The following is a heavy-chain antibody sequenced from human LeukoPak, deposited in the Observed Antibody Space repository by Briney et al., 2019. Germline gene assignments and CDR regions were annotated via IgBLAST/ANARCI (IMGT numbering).Heavy chain of an antibody. CDR3: ARGGYGHILNPYYFDY. V-gene: IGHV4-34*01. J-gene: IGHJ4*02. CDR2: INHSGST. D-gene: IGHD5-12*01. Sequence: PSETLSLTCAVYGGSFSGYYWSWIRQPPGKGLEWIGEINHSGSTNYNPSLKSRVTISADTSKSQFSLKLSSVTAAGTAVYYCARGGYGHILNPYYFDYWGQGTLVTVSS. CDR1: GGSFSGYY.